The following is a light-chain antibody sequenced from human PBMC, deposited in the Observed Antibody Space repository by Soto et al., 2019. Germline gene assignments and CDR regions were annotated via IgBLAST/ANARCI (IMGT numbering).Light chain of an antibody. V-gene: IGKV1-39*01. Sequence: DIQMTQSPSSLSASVGDRVTITCRASQSISSYLNWYQQKPGKAPKLLIYAASSLQSGVPSRFSRSGSGTDFTLTISSLQPEDFATYYCQQSLSKFLNTFGQGTRLEIK. J-gene: IGKJ5*01. CDR2: AAS. CDR1: QSISSY. CDR3: QQSLSKFLNT.